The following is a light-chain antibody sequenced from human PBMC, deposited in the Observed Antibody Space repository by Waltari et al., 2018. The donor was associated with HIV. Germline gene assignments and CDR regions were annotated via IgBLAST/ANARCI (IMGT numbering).Light chain of an antibody. Sequence: DIQLPQSPSFLSASVGYRVTITCRASQGISSYLAWYQQKPGKAPKLLIYAASTLQRGVPSRFSGSGSGTDFTLTISSLQPEDFASYYCQQLNSYPRTFGQGTKVEIK. CDR2: AAS. CDR1: QGISSY. J-gene: IGKJ1*01. V-gene: IGKV1-9*01. CDR3: QQLNSYPRT.